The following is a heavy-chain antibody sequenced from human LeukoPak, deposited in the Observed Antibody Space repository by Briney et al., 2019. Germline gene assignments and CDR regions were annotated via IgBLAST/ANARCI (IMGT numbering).Heavy chain of an antibody. CDR1: GFTFSSYS. D-gene: IGHD6-13*01. CDR3: ARVGSSSWYQGISDAFDI. V-gene: IGHV3-48*01. CDR2: ISSSSSTI. J-gene: IGHJ3*02. Sequence: PGGSLRLSCAASGFTFSSYSMNWVRQAPGKGLEWVSYISSSSSTIYYADSVKGRFTISRDNAKNSLYLQMNSLRAEDTAVYYCARVGSSSWYQGISDAFDIWGQGTMVTVSS.